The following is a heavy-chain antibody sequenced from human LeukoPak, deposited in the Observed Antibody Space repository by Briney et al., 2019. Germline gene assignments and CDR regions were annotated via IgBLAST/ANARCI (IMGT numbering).Heavy chain of an antibody. CDR2: IRGDGSQN. Sequence: GGSLRLSCAASGFTFSNDWMSWVRQAPGRGLEWVVNIRGDGSQNYFVDSVKGRFTISRDNAKNSLYLQMDSLRVEDTAVYYCARGDYYDSSGYYTGHRGQGTLVTVSS. CDR3: ARGDYYDSSGYYTGH. CDR1: GFTFSNDW. D-gene: IGHD3-22*01. V-gene: IGHV3-7*04. J-gene: IGHJ4*02.